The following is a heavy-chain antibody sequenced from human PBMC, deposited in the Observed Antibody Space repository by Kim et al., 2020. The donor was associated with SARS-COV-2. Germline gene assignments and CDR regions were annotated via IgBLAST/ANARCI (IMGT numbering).Heavy chain of an antibody. V-gene: IGHV3-48*03. CDR1: GFTFSSYE. CDR2: ISSRGITI. CDR3: ARGYSSGWGVTS. Sequence: GGSLRLSCAASGFTFSSYEMNWVRQAPGKGLEWVSYISSRGITIYYADSVKGGFTISRDNAKNSLYLQRNSLRAEDTAIYYCARGYSSGWGVTSWGQGTLVTVSS. J-gene: IGHJ5*02. D-gene: IGHD6-19*01.